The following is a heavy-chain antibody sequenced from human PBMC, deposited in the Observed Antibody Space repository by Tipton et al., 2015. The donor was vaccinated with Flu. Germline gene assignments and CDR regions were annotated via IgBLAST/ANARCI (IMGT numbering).Heavy chain of an antibody. CDR3: AREKDSSGSEYFQH. Sequence: TLSLTCTVSGASISSRSYYWGWIRQPPGKGLEWIGCIYSNGSTYYNPSLKSRVTISLDTSKNQFSLKLSSVTAADTAVYYCAREKDSSGSEYFQHWGQGTLVTVSS. V-gene: IGHV4-39*07. CDR2: IYSNGST. J-gene: IGHJ1*01. D-gene: IGHD6-19*01. CDR1: GASISSRSYY.